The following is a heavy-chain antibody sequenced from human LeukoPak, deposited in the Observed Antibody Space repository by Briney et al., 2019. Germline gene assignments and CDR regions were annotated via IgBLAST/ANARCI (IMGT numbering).Heavy chain of an antibody. Sequence: ASVTVSCKASGYTFTNYGFSWVRQAPGQGLEGMGWISAYNGYTDYAQKLQVRVTMTTDTSTSTAYMELRSLRSDDTAVYYCARGSTIFGVLIYYYSMDVWGKGTTVTVSS. J-gene: IGHJ6*03. CDR2: ISAYNGYT. CDR1: GYTFTNYG. CDR3: ARGSTIFGVLIYYYSMDV. V-gene: IGHV1-18*01. D-gene: IGHD3-3*01.